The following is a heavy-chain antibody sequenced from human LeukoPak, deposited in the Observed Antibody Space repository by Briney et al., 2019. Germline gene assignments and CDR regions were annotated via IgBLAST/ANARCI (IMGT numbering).Heavy chain of an antibody. Sequence: ASVKVSCRLSGYTGIELSMHWVRQAPGKGLEWLGGFVPEEAETIYAQKFQGRVTVTEDTSTDTAYMELSNLTSEDTAVYFCATHTIFGVVTYAFHIWGRGTLVTVSS. J-gene: IGHJ3*02. D-gene: IGHD3-3*01. V-gene: IGHV1-24*01. CDR3: ATHTIFGVVTYAFHI. CDR1: GYTGIELS. CDR2: FVPEEAET.